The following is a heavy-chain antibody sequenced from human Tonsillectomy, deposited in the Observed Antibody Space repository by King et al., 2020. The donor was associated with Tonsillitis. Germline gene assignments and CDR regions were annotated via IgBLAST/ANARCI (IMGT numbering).Heavy chain of an antibody. CDR2: IHKSGST. J-gene: IGHJ4*02. D-gene: IGHD6-13*01. CDR1: GGSISSYY. Sequence: QLQESGPGLVQPSEPLSLTCTVSGGSISSYYWSWIRQPPGKGLECIGYIHKSGSTNYNPSPKSRVTISVDTSKNQFSLKLNSVTAADTAVYYCAGSYSGSWYDYWGQGTLVTVSS. CDR3: AGSYSGSWYDY. V-gene: IGHV4-59*01.